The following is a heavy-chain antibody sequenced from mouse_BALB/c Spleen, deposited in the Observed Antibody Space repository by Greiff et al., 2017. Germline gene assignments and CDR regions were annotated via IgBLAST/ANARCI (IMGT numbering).Heavy chain of an antibody. D-gene: IGHD4-1*01. V-gene: IGHV3-2*02. J-gene: IGHJ2*01. CDR3: AREGKLGEYFDY. CDR2: ISYSGST. CDR1: GYSITSDYA. Sequence: EVQLQESGPGLVKPSQSLSLTCTVTGYSITSDYAWNWIRQFPGNKLEWMGYISYSGSTSYNPSLKSRISITRDTSKNQFFLQLNSVTTEDTATYYCAREGKLGEYFDYWGQGTTLTVSS.